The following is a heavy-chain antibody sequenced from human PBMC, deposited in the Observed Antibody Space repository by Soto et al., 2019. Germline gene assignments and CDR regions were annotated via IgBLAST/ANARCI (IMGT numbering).Heavy chain of an antibody. CDR3: GRDTPSIRFLEWLSPSRDAFDI. J-gene: IGHJ3*02. CDR1: GYTFTSYG. D-gene: IGHD3-3*01. Sequence: ASVKVSCKASGYTFTSYGISWVRQAPGQGLEWMGWISAYNGNTNYAQKLQGRVTMTTDTSTSTAYMELRSLRSDDTAVYYCGRDTPSIRFLEWLSPSRDAFDIWGQGTMVTVSS. V-gene: IGHV1-18*01. CDR2: ISAYNGNT.